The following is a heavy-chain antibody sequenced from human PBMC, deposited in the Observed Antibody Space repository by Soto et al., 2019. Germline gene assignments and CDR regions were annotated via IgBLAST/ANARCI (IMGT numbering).Heavy chain of an antibody. J-gene: IGHJ4*02. CDR3: ARGKYCSGGSCYPGY. V-gene: IGHV4-30-4*01. CDR1: GGSISSGDYY. D-gene: IGHD2-15*01. CDR2: IYYSGST. Sequence: PSETLSLTCTVSGGSISSGDYYWSWIRQPPGKGLEWIGYIYYSGSTYYNPSLKSRVTISVDTSKNQFSLKLSSVTAADTAVYYCARGKYCSGGSCYPGYWGQGTLVTVSS.